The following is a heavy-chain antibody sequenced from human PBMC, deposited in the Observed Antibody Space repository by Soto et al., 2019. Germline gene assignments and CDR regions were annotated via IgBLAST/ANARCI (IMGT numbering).Heavy chain of an antibody. CDR1: GGSISSRGCS. D-gene: IGHD2-2*01. CDR3: ARVPDR. V-gene: IGHV4-30-2*01. CDR2: IYHSGST. J-gene: IGHJ5*02. Sequence: SXTLSLTCAVSGGSISSRGCSWSWIRQPPGKGMEWIGYIYHSGSTYYNPSLKSRVTISVDRSKNQFSLKLSSVTAADTAVYYCARVPDRWGQGTLVTVSS.